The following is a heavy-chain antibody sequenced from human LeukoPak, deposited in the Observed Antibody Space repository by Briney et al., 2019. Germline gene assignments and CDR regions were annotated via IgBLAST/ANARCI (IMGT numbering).Heavy chain of an antibody. J-gene: IGHJ3*02. CDR1: GFSLSSSGMC. CDR2: IAWDDDK. V-gene: IGHV2-70*11. D-gene: IGHD6-13*01. Sequence: SGPTLVNPTQTLTLTCTFSGFSLSSSGMCVSWIRQPPGKALEWLARIAWDDDKYYSTSLKTRLTISKDTSKNQVVLTMTNMDPVDTATYYCARGTLAAVDAFDIWGQGTMVTVSS. CDR3: ARGTLAAVDAFDI.